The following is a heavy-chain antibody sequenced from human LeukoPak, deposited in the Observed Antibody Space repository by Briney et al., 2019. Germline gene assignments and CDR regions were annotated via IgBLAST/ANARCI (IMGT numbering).Heavy chain of an antibody. CDR2: INHSGST. CDR1: GGSFSGYY. V-gene: IGHV4-34*01. Sequence: PSETLSLTCAVYGGSFSGYYWSWIRQPPGKGLEWIGEINHSGSTNYNPSLKSRVTISVDKSKNQFSLELSSVTAADTAVYYCARDHSEQLVSFDYWGQGTLVTVSS. CDR3: ARDHSEQLVSFDY. D-gene: IGHD6-6*01. J-gene: IGHJ4*02.